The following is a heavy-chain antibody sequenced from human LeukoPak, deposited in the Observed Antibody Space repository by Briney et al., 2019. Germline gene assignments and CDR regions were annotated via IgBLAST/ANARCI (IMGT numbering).Heavy chain of an antibody. J-gene: IGHJ3*02. CDR3: ARSKSWYSTDAFYI. CDR2: INGDGSNT. D-gene: IGHD2-15*01. CDR1: GFTFSSHW. Sequence: GGSLRLSCAASGFTFSSHWMHWVRQAPGKGLVWVSRINGDGSNTTYADSVKGRFTISRDNDKNTLYLQMKSLRAENTAVYHCARSKSWYSTDAFYIWGQGTMVTVS. V-gene: IGHV3-74*03.